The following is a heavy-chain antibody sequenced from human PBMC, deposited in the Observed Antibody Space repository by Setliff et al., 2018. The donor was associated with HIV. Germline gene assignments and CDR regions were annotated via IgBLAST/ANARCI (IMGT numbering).Heavy chain of an antibody. J-gene: IGHJ6*03. V-gene: IGHV3-9*01. CDR3: ARDGTTFLAAMDV. D-gene: IGHD3-3*02. CDR2: ISWNSDSI. Sequence: GGSLRLSCAASGFNFKDFSMHWVRQRPGKGLEWVSGISWNSDSIAYADSVRGRFTISRDNAKNSLYLQMNSLRAEDTAVYYCARDGTTFLAAMDVWGKGTTVTVSS. CDR1: GFNFKDFS.